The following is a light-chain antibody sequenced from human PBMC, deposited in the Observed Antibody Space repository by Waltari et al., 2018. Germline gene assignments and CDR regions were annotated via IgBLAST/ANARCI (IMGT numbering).Light chain of an antibody. CDR3: ASWDDRLGGVL. Sequence: QSVLTQPPSASGTPGQKVTMSCSGGRSDIGNNYVYWYQQPPGTTPKLLIYRNTQRPSGVPDLISASKSGTSASLAISGLRSEDEAIYYCASWDDRLGGVLFGGGTKLTVL. J-gene: IGLJ2*01. V-gene: IGLV1-47*01. CDR1: RSDIGNNY. CDR2: RNT.